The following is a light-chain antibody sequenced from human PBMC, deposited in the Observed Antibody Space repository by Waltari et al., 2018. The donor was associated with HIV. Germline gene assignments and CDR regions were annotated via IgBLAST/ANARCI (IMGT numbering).Light chain of an antibody. J-gene: IGLJ3*02. CDR2: HDR. V-gene: IGLV3-21*01. CDR1: KIGSES. Sequence: SYVLTQPPSVSVAPGQTARLTCAGNKIGSESVHWYQQRPGQAPVVVIYHDRDRPSGIPERFSGSNSGNTATLTITRVEAGDEADYYCQLFQCCNNWVFGGGTKLTVL. CDR3: QLFQCCNNWV.